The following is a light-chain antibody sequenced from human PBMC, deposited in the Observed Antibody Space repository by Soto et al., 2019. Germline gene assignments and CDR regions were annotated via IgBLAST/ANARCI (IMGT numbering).Light chain of an antibody. Sequence: QSVLTQPPSVSGAPGQRVTISCTGSSSSVGAGYDVHWYQQHPGKAPKLIIYEVIKRPSGVPDRFSGSKSGNTASLTVSGLQAEDEADYYCSSYAGSNNLHVLFGGGTKLTVL. CDR3: SSYAGSNNLHVL. CDR1: SSSVGAGYD. J-gene: IGLJ2*01. CDR2: EVI. V-gene: IGLV2-8*01.